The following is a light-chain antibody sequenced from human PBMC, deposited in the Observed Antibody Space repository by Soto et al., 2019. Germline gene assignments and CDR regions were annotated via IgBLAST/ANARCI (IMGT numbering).Light chain of an antibody. CDR3: QQYYHWPRT. V-gene: IGKV3-15*01. J-gene: IGKJ1*01. CDR1: QSVSNN. CDR2: GAS. Sequence: IVMTQSPATLSVSPGEGATLSCRASQSVSNNLAWYQQKPGQAPRLLIYGASTRATGIPARFSGSGSGTDFNLTITSLQSEDFAVYYCQQYYHWPRTFGQGTKVDIK.